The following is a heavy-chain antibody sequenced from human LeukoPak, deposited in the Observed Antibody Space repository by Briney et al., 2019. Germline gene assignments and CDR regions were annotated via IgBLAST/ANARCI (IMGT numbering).Heavy chain of an antibody. V-gene: IGHV1-24*01. CDR2: FDPEDGET. J-gene: IGHJ4*02. CDR1: GYTLTELS. CDR3: ATQPVYYDSSGYYGN. Sequence: GASVKVSCKVSGYTLTELSMHWVRQAPGKGLEWMGGFDPEDGETIYAQKFQGRVTMTEDTSTDTAYMELSSLRSEDTAVYYCATQPVYYDSSGYYGNWGQGTLVTVSS. D-gene: IGHD3-22*01.